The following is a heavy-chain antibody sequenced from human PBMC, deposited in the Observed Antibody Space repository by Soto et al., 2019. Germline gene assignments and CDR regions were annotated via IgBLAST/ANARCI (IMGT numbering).Heavy chain of an antibody. J-gene: IGHJ4*02. CDR3: ANLHDYGDPFDY. CDR1: GFTFSSYA. Sequence: EVQLLESGGGLVQPGGSLRLSCAASGFTFSSYAMSWVRQAPGKGLEWVSAISGSGGSTYYADSVKGRFTISRDNSKNTLHLQMNSLRAEDTAVYYCANLHDYGDPFDYWGQGTLVTVSS. V-gene: IGHV3-23*01. CDR2: ISGSGGST. D-gene: IGHD4-17*01.